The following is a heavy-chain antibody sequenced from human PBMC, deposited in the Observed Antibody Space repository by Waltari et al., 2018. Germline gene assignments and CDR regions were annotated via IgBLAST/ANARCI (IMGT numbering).Heavy chain of an antibody. V-gene: IGHV3-53*01. D-gene: IGHD3-16*01. Sequence: QLVESGGGVIQPGGFLRLSCAASAFSVSDNYMSWIRQAPGKGLEWVSILHSDGSSFYAAPVEGRFTISRDISKNTLSLQMNSLRGEDTAMYYCVRDSIGDGMDVWGPGTAVTVS. J-gene: IGHJ6*02. CDR1: AFSVSDNY. CDR3: VRDSIGDGMDV. CDR2: LHSDGSS.